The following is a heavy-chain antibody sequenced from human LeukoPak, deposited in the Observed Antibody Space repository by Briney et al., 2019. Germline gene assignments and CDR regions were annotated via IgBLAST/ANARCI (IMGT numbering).Heavy chain of an antibody. CDR3: ARDYYFDSSGYPLDY. D-gene: IGHD3-22*01. J-gene: IGHJ4*02. V-gene: IGHV3-48*04. CDR1: GFTFSSYG. CDR2: ISSSSSII. Sequence: PGRSLRLSCAASGFTFSSYGMHWVRQAPGKGLESVSYISSSSSIIYYADSVKGRFTISRDNAKNSLYLQMNSLRAEDTAVYYCARDYYFDSSGYPLDYWGQGTLVTVSS.